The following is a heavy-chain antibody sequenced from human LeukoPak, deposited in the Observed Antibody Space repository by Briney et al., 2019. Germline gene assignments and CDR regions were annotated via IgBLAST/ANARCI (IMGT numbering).Heavy chain of an antibody. Sequence: ASVKVSCKVSGYTLTELSMHWVRQAPGKGLEWMGGFDPEDGETIYAQKFQGRVTMTEDTSTDTAYMELSSLRSEDTAVYYCARKSRGSPPVYYYYGMDVWGQGTTVTVSS. CDR1: GYTLTELS. V-gene: IGHV1-24*01. CDR2: FDPEDGET. J-gene: IGHJ6*02. CDR3: ARKSRGSPPVYYYYGMDV.